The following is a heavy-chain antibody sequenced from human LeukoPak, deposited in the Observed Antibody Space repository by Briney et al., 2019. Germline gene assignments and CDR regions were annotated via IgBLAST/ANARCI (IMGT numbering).Heavy chain of an antibody. J-gene: IGHJ5*02. V-gene: IGHV5-51*01. Sequence: GESLKISCKGSGYSFTSYWIGWVRQMPGKGLEWMGIIYPGDSDTRYSPSFQGQVTISADKSISTAYLQWSSLKASDTAMYYCARLNGEFQRKSNWFDPWGQGTLVTVSS. D-gene: IGHD2-8*01. CDR1: GYSFTSYW. CDR2: IYPGDSDT. CDR3: ARLNGEFQRKSNWFDP.